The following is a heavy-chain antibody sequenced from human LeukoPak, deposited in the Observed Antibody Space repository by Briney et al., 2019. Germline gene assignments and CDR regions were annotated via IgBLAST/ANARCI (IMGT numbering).Heavy chain of an antibody. J-gene: IGHJ4*02. CDR1: GFTFSTYW. CDR3: ARALRGFYFNY. V-gene: IGHV3-7*02. D-gene: IGHD2-15*01. CDR2: IKQDGSEK. Sequence: PGWSLRLFCAASGFTFSTYWLPWVRRAPGKGLEWVANIKQDGSEKYYVDSVKGRFTISRDNAKNSLYLQMISLRAEDTAVYYCARALRGFYFNYWGQGTLVTVSS.